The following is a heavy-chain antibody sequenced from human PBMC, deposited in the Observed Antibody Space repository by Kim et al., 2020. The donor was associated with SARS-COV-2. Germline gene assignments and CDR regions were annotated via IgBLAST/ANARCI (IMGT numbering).Heavy chain of an antibody. D-gene: IGHD5-18*01. CDR3: ARAGYSYGYTQLYYYYYGMDV. CDR2: IYYSGST. J-gene: IGHJ6*02. CDR1: GGSISSYY. Sequence: SETLSLTCTVSGGSISSYYWSWIRQPPGKGLEWIGYIYYSGSTNYNPSLKSRVTISVDTSKNQFSLKLSSVTAADTAVYYCARAGYSYGYTQLYYYYYGMDVWGQGTTVTVSS. V-gene: IGHV4-59*01.